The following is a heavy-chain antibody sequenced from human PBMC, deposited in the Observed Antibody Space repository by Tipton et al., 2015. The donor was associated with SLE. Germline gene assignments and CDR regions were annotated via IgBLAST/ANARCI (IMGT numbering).Heavy chain of an antibody. Sequence: TLSLTCAVYGGSFSGYYWSWIRQPPGKGLEWIGYIYYSGSTNYNPSLKSRVTISVDTSKNQFPLKLSSVTAADTAVYYCARYGYYYGSVTVYWGQGTLVTVSS. CDR2: IYYSGST. CDR1: GGSFSGYY. CDR3: ARYGYYYGSVTVY. V-gene: IGHV4-59*12. D-gene: IGHD3-10*01. J-gene: IGHJ4*02.